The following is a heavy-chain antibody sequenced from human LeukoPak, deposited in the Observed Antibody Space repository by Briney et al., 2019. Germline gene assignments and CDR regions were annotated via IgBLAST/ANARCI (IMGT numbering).Heavy chain of an antibody. D-gene: IGHD1-26*01. Sequence: GGSLRLSCAASGFTFSSYWMSWVRQAPGKGLEWVANIKQDGSEKYHVDSVKGRFTISRDNAKNSLYLQMNSLRAEDTAVYYCARDGSYATEYFQHWGQGTLVTVSS. CDR3: ARDGSYATEYFQH. CDR1: GFTFSSYW. V-gene: IGHV3-7*01. J-gene: IGHJ1*01. CDR2: IKQDGSEK.